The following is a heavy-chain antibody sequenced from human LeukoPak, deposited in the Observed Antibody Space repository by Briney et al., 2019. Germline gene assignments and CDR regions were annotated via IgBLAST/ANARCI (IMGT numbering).Heavy chain of an antibody. CDR3: AEDYLLTMVRDSAAFDI. J-gene: IGHJ3*02. CDR2: ISWNSGSI. V-gene: IGHV3-9*01. D-gene: IGHD3-10*01. Sequence: GGSLRLSCAASGYIFSNAWMSWVRQAPGKGLEWVSGISWNSGSIGYADSVKGRFTISRDNAKNSLYLQMNSLRAEDTALYYCAEDYLLTMVRDSAAFDIWGQGTMVTVSS. CDR1: GYIFSNAW.